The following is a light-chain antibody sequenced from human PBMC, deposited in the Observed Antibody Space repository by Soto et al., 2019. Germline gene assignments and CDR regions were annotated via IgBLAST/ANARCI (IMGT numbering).Light chain of an antibody. V-gene: IGKV2-30*02. CDR1: QSLVRSDGNTY. J-gene: IGKJ4*01. Sequence: DVVMTQSPLSLPVTLGQPASISCRSSQSLVRSDGNTYLDWFQQRPGQSPRRLIYKVSNRDSGVPDRVSGSGSGTDFTLKISRVEAEDVGIYYCMQDTPWPGTFGGGTKVEIK. CDR3: MQDTPWPGT. CDR2: KVS.